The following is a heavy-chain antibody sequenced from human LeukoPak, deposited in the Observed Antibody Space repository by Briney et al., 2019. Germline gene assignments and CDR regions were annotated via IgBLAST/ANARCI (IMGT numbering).Heavy chain of an antibody. J-gene: IGHJ4*01. D-gene: IGHD6-19*01. Sequence: GRSLRLSCAASGFTASNNYMSWVRQRPGKGLEWGSVIYSGGNTYYADSVRARFTIPKHNSQKTLNLQLNSLRVDDPALYFCARAGFYSGWYVVDFWGHGTLVTVSS. CDR1: GFTASNNY. CDR2: IYSGGNT. CDR3: ARAGFYSGWYVVDF. V-gene: IGHV3-53*04.